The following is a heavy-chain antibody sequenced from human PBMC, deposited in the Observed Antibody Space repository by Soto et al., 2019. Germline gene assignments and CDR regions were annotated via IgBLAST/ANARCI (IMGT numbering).Heavy chain of an antibody. J-gene: IGHJ4*01. V-gene: IGHV3-15*07. Sequence: EAELVESGGGLVKPGGSLTLSCAASGFSFKNAWMNWVRQAPGKGLEWVGRIKNKNDGGTTDYAAFVQGRFTSSRDAPENPLYLHMTGLKTEDTAVYFCTGLWFGEIYNYWGQGSLVTVSS. CDR2: IKNKNDGGTT. D-gene: IGHD3-10*01. CDR1: GFSFKNAW. CDR3: TGLWFGEIYNY.